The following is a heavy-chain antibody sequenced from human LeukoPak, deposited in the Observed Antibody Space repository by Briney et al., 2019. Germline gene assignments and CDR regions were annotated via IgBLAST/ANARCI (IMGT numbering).Heavy chain of an antibody. CDR1: GGSISSGGYS. Sequence: SETLSRTCAVSGGSISSGGYSWSWIRQPPGKGLEWIGYIYHSGSTYYNPSLKSRVTISVDRSKNQFSLKLSSVTAADTAVYSCAREGGQGWFDPWGQGTLVTVSS. J-gene: IGHJ5*02. CDR3: AREGGQGWFDP. D-gene: IGHD2-15*01. V-gene: IGHV4-30-2*01. CDR2: IYHSGST.